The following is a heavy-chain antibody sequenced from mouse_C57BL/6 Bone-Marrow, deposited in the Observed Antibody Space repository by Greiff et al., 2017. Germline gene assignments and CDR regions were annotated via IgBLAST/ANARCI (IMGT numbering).Heavy chain of an antibody. J-gene: IGHJ4*01. D-gene: IGHD5-1-1*01. Sequence: VKLVESGAELARPGASVKMSCKASGYTFTSYTMHWVKQRPGQGLEWIGYINPSSGYTKYNQKFKDKATLTADKSSSTAYMQLSSLTSEDSAVYYCAGNTFYAMDYWGQGTSVTVSS. CDR1: GYTFTSYT. CDR2: INPSSGYT. V-gene: IGHV1-4*01. CDR3: AGNTFYAMDY.